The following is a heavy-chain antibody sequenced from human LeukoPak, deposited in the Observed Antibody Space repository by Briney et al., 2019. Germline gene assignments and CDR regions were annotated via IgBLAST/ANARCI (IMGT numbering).Heavy chain of an antibody. D-gene: IGHD3-22*01. CDR2: ISGSGVMT. J-gene: IGHJ4*02. CDR3: ARSRHSYDSSGFPHY. Sequence: GGSLRLSCAASGFTFSDYAMTWVRQAPGKGLEWVATISGSGVMTYYADSVKGRFTVSGDNSKNTLYLQMSSLTAADTAVYYCARSRHSYDSSGFPHYWGQGTLVTVSS. CDR1: GFTFSDYA. V-gene: IGHV3-23*01.